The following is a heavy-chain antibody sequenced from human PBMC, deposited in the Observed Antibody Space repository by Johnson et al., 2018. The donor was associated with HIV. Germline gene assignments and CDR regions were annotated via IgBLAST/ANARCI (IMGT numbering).Heavy chain of an antibody. CDR3: ASRYGDYGLGAFDI. Sequence: QVQLVESGGGVVQPGRSLRLSCAASGFTFSSYAMHWVRQAPGKGLEWVAVISYDGSTYYADSVKGRFTISRDNSKNTLYLQMNSLRAEDTAVYYCASRYGDYGLGAFDIWGQGTMVTVSS. CDR1: GFTFSSYA. J-gene: IGHJ3*02. V-gene: IGHV3-30*14. CDR2: ISYDGST. D-gene: IGHD4-17*01.